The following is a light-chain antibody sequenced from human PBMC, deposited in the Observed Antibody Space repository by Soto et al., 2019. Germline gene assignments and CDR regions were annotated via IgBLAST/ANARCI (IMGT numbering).Light chain of an antibody. J-gene: IGKJ5*01. CDR2: KAS. V-gene: IGKV1-5*03. Sequence: DIQMPQSPSTLPASVGDRVTITCRASQSISSWLAWYQQKPGKAPKLLIYKASSLESGVPSRFSGSGSGTEFTLTISSLQPDDFATYFCQQYNTYATFGQGTRLEIK. CDR3: QQYNTYAT. CDR1: QSISSW.